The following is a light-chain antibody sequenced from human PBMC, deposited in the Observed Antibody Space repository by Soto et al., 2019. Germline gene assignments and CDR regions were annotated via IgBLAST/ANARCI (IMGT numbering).Light chain of an antibody. Sequence: EIVLTQPPATLSLSPGERATLSCRASQSVSSYLAWYQQKPGQAPRLLIYDASNRATGIPARFSGSGSGTEFILTISSLQPDDFATYYCQQYDSYSWTFDQGPKVDIK. CDR3: QQYDSYSWT. V-gene: IGKV3-11*01. CDR2: DAS. CDR1: QSVSSY. J-gene: IGKJ1*01.